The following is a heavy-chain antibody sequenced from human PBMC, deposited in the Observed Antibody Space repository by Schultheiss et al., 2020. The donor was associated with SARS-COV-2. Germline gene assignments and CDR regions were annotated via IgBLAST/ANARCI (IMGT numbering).Heavy chain of an antibody. CDR3: ARATGSFGVVTGYFDY. CDR1: GYTFTSYD. V-gene: IGHV1-8*02. CDR2: MNPNSGNT. Sequence: ASVKVSCKASGYTFTSYDINWVRQATGQGLEWMGWMNPNSGNTGYAQKFQGRVTMTRNTSISTAYMELSSLRSEDTAVYYCARATGSFGVVTGYFDYWGQGTLVTVSS. D-gene: IGHD3-3*02. J-gene: IGHJ4*02.